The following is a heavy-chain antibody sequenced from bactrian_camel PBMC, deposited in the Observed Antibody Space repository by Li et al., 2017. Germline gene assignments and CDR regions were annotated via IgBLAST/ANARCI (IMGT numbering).Heavy chain of an antibody. J-gene: IGHJ4*01. V-gene: IGHV3S53*01. CDR1: GYIFGSCG. CDR3: TADRPSFGLLCGIWSARYNY. CDR2: ISNDGTT. D-gene: IGHD1*01. Sequence: QVQLVESGGGSVQAGGSLKVSCAASGYIFGSCGMGWYRQAPGKERELVSSISNDGTTRYTDSVKGRFTISKDIAENTLYLQMNSLKPEDTAVYYCTADRPSFGLLCGIWSARYNYWGQGTQVTVS.